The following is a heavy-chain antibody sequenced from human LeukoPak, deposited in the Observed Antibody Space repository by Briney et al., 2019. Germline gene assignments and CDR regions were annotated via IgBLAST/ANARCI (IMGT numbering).Heavy chain of an antibody. CDR3: ARRGSAPDY. CDR2: ISYDGSNK. J-gene: IGHJ4*02. V-gene: IGHV3-30*04. Sequence: GRSLRLSCAASGFTFSSYAMHWVRQAPGKGLEWVAIISYDGSNKYYADSVKGRFTISRDNSKNTLYLQMNSLRAEDTAVYYCARRGSAPDYWGQGTLVTVSS. CDR1: GFTFSSYA. D-gene: IGHD3-10*01.